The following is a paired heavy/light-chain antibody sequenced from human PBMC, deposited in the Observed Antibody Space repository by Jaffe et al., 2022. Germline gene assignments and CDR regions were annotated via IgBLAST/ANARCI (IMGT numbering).Heavy chain of an antibody. V-gene: IGHV1-18*04. D-gene: IGHD4-4*01. J-gene: IGHJ4*02. CDR2: INPYNGNT. Sequence: QVQLVQSENEVKKIGASVKVSCKASGYSFINYGISWVRQAPGQGLEWMGCINPYNGNTYYEQQFQDRVTMTTDTSTSTAYMELRSLRSDDTAVYYCARDRTVTSSPPVGYWGQGTLVTVSS. CDR3: ARDRTVTSSPPVGY. CDR1: GYSFINYG.
Light chain of an antibody. CDR2: WAS. J-gene: IGKJ2*01. CDR1: QSVLYSTNNLNY. V-gene: IGKV4-1*01. CDR3: QQYYDTPRT. Sequence: DIVMTQSPDSLAVSLGERATINCKSSQSVLYSTNNLNYLGWYQQKPGQPPKLLIYWASTRESGVPDRFSGSGSGTDFTLTISSLQAEDVAVYYCQQYYDTPRTFGQGTKLEIK.